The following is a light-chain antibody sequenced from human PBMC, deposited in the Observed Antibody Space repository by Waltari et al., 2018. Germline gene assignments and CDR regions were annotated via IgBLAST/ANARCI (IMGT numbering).Light chain of an antibody. V-gene: IGKV3-11*01. J-gene: IGKJ4*01. CDR3: QQRSNWLLT. Sequence: EIVLTQSPATLSLSPGARATLSCRASQSVSRYLAWYQQRPGQAPRLLIFDTSNRATGTPARFSGSGSGTDFTLTISSLEPEDFAVYYCQQRSNWLLTFGGGTRVEIK. CDR2: DTS. CDR1: QSVSRY.